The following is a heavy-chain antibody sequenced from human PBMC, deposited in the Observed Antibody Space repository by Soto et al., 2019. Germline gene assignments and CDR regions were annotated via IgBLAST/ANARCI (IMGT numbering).Heavy chain of an antibody. CDR1: GYTFTGYY. Sequence: QVQLVQSGAEVKKPGASVKVSRKASGYTFTGYYMHWVRQAPGQGLEWMGWINPNSGGTNYEQKFQGWVTMTRDTSISTVYMEVSRLRSEYRAVDYFARGSGVVPSSRYDYMVVLGKGTTVTVSS. CDR2: INPNSGGT. V-gene: IGHV1-2*04. J-gene: IGHJ6*03. D-gene: IGHD2-2*01. CDR3: ARGSGVVPSSRYDYMVV.